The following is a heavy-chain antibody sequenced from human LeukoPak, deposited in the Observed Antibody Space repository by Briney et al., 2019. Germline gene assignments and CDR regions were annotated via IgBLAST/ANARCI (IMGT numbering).Heavy chain of an antibody. Sequence: GSLRLSCAASGFTFSTYSMSWVRQPPGKGLEWIGYIYYSGSTNYNPSLKSRVTISVDTSKNQFSLKLSSVTAADTAVYYCARVVAYCGGDCYSPDYYYYGMDVWGQGTTVTVSS. CDR2: IYYSGST. J-gene: IGHJ6*02. CDR1: GFTFSTYS. CDR3: ARVVAYCGGDCYSPDYYYYGMDV. D-gene: IGHD2-21*02. V-gene: IGHV4-59*01.